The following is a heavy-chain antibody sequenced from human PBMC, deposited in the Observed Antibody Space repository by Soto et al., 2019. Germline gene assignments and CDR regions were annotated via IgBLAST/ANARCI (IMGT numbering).Heavy chain of an antibody. CDR1: GFTFSGYW. J-gene: IGHJ4*02. Sequence: EVQLVDSGGGSVQPGGSLRLSCAASGFTFSGYWMHWVRQGPGMGLVWVSGIKGDGTNTAYADSVRGRFTISRDNVKIILYLQMNSLRAEDTAVYYCVRDGWAVAENWGQGTLVTVSS. D-gene: IGHD6-19*01. CDR2: IKGDGTNT. V-gene: IGHV3-74*01. CDR3: VRDGWAVAEN.